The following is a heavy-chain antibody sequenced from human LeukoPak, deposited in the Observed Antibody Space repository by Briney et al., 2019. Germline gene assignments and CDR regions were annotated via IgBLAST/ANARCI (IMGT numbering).Heavy chain of an antibody. Sequence: SETLSLTCTVSGGSISGGAYYWSWIRQPPGKGLEWIGHTYYRGNTDYNPSLRSRVTISVDTSKNQFSLNLSSVTAADTAVYYCARVVPAAMGLNWFDPWGQGTLVSVSS. D-gene: IGHD2-2*01. CDR1: GGSISGGAYY. V-gene: IGHV4-30-4*01. CDR3: ARVVPAAMGLNWFDP. J-gene: IGHJ5*02. CDR2: TYYRGNT.